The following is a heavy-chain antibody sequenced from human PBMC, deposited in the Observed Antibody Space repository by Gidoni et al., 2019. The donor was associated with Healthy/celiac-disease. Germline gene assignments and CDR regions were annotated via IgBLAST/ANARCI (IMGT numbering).Heavy chain of an antibody. J-gene: IGHJ6*02. CDR1: GGSFSGYY. Sequence: QVQLQQWGAGLLKPSETLSLTCAVYGGSFSGYYWSWIRQPPGKGLEWIREINHSGSTNYNPSLKSRVTISVDTSKNQFSLKLSSVTAADTAVYYCARGPILLWFGELLRDYYYYGMDVWGQGTTVTVSS. D-gene: IGHD3-10*01. CDR3: ARGPILLWFGELLRDYYYYGMDV. CDR2: INHSGST. V-gene: IGHV4-34*01.